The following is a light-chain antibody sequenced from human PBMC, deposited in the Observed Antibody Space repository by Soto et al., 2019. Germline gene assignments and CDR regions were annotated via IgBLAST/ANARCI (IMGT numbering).Light chain of an antibody. CDR3: QQSHNWPRT. CDR1: QRVSTF. J-gene: IGKJ1*01. CDR2: EAS. V-gene: IGKV3-11*01. Sequence: EIGLTQSPCTLSLSPGDRATLSCRASQRVSTFLAWYQQRPGQAPRLLISEASNRATGIPARFSGSGSGTDFTLTISSLEPEDFAVYYCQQSHNWPRTFGQGTKVDNK.